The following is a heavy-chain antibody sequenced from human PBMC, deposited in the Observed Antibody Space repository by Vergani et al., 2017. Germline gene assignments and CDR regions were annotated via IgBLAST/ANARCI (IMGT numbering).Heavy chain of an antibody. Sequence: QVQLVESGGGVVQPGRSLRLSCAASGCTFNQYGMHWVRQAPGKGLEWVAVTRYDGNNKQYADSVKGRFTIYRDNSKSTMYLQINSLRDEDTGVYFCARDWRLLSNRFDPWGQGTLVTVSS. J-gene: IGHJ5*02. CDR2: TRYDGNNK. D-gene: IGHD2/OR15-2a*01. V-gene: IGHV3-33*01. CDR3: ARDWRLLSNRFDP. CDR1: GCTFNQYG.